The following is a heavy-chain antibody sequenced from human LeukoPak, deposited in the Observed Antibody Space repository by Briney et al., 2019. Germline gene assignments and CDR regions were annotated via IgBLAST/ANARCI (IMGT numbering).Heavy chain of an antibody. CDR2: IYYSGST. D-gene: IGHD5-18*01. V-gene: IGHV4-59*08. J-gene: IGHJ4*02. CDR1: GGSISSYY. Sequence: SETLSLTCTVSGGSISSYYWSWIRQPPGKGLECVGYIYYSGSTNYNPPLKSRVTISVDTSKNQFSLKLSSVTAADTAVYYCACGYSSDYFDYWGQGTLVTVSS. CDR3: ACGYSSDYFDY.